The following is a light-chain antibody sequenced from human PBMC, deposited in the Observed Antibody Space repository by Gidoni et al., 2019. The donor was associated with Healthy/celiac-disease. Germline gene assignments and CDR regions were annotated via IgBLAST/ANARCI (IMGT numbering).Light chain of an antibody. CDR2: AAS. CDR3: QKYNSAPWT. V-gene: IGKV1-27*01. CDR1: QGISIY. Sequence: DSQMTQSPSSLSASVGDRVTITCRASQGISIYLAWYQQQPGKVPNPLIYAASTLQSGVPSRFSGSGSGTAFTLTISSLQPEDVVTYYCQKYNSAPWTFGQGTKVEIK. J-gene: IGKJ1*01.